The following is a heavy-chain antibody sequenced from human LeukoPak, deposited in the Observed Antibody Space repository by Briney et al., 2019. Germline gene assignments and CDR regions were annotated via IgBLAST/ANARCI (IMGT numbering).Heavy chain of an antibody. Sequence: PGGSLRLSCAASGFTFTSYWINWVRQAPGKGLEWAAVINQDGSEKYYVDSVKGRFTTSRDNAKNSLYLQMNSLRAEDTAVYYCARDFRNAGDYWGQGTLVTVSS. CDR2: INQDGSEK. J-gene: IGHJ4*02. D-gene: IGHD1-14*01. CDR1: GFTFTSYW. V-gene: IGHV3-7*01. CDR3: ARDFRNAGDY.